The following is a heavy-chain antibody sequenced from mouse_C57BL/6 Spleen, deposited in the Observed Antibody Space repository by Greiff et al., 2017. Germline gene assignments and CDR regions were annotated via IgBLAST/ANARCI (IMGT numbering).Heavy chain of an antibody. D-gene: IGHD1-1*01. CDR2: VYPRDGST. V-gene: IGHV1-85*01. J-gene: IGHJ2*01. CDR1: GYTFTSYD. Sequence: VKLQESGPELVKPGASVKLSCKASGYTFTSYDINWVKQRPGQGLEWIGWVYPRDGSTKYNEKFTGKATLTVDTSSSTAYMELHSLTSDDSAVYFCARITTNYYDYWGQGTTRTVSS. CDR3: ARITTNYYDY.